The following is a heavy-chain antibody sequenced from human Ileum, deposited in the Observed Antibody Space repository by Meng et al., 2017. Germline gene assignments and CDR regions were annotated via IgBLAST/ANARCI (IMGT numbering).Heavy chain of an antibody. Sequence: ASVKVSCKASGYTFSNYGVSWGRQAPGQGLEWRGWISAYNGNTNYAQNVQGRVTMNTDTSTSTAVMELRSLTSDDTAVYDWARDFWQGLPPPPHYYGMDVWGQGTTVTVSS. J-gene: IGHJ6*02. CDR3: ARDFWQGLPPPPHYYGMDV. CDR1: GYTFSNYG. CDR2: ISAYNGNT. D-gene: IGHD6-19*01. V-gene: IGHV1-18*01.